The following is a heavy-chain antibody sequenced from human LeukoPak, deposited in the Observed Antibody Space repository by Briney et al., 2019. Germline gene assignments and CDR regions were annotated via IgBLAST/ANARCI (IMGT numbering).Heavy chain of an antibody. D-gene: IGHD1-26*01. J-gene: IGHJ4*02. V-gene: IGHV1-2*02. CDR1: GYTFTDFY. CDR3: ARAAKWELLKGGLDS. CDR2: IYLNSGGT. Sequence: ASVKVSCKASGYTFTDFYMHWVRQAPGQGLEWMGCIYLNSGGTNYAQNFQGRVTMTRDTSISTAYMEMHTLISDDTAVYYCARAAKWELLKGGLDSWGQGTLVTVSS.